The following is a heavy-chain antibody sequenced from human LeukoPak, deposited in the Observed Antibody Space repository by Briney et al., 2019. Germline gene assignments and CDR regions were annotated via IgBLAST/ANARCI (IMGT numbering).Heavy chain of an antibody. D-gene: IGHD4-11*01. CDR1: GGSISSYY. CDR3: ARERETTVTFDY. Sequence: SETLSLTCTVSGGSISSYYWTWIRQPPGKGLEWIGSIHHSGSTYYNPSLKSRVTISVDTSKNQFSLKLSSVTAADTAVYYCARERETTVTFDYWGQGTLVTVSS. CDR2: IHHSGST. J-gene: IGHJ4*02. V-gene: IGHV4-38-2*02.